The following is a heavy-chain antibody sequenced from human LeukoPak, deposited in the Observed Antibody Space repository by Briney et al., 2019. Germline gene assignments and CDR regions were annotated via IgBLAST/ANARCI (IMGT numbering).Heavy chain of an antibody. D-gene: IGHD6-19*01. Sequence: GGSLRLSCAASGFTFSSYSMNWVRQAPGKGLEWVSSISSSSSYIYYADSVKGRFTISRDNAKNSLYLQMNSLRAEDTAVYYCARRGYSSGWSVGFWGQGTLVTVSS. CDR1: GFTFSSYS. V-gene: IGHV3-21*04. J-gene: IGHJ4*02. CDR2: ISSSSSYI. CDR3: ARRGYSSGWSVGF.